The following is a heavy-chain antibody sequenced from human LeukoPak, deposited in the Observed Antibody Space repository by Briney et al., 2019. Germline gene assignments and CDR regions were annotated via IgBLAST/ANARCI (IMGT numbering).Heavy chain of an antibody. CDR2: IIPIFGTT. CDR1: GYTFTSYA. Sequence: GASVKVSCKASGYTFTSYAMNWVRQAPGQGLEWMGGIIPIFGTTNYAQKFQDRVTITADKSTSTAYMELSSLRSEDTAVYYCAREGALGGSYDSSGYYFGGAFDIWGQGTMVTVSS. CDR3: AREGALGGSYDSSGYYFGGAFDI. V-gene: IGHV1-69*06. J-gene: IGHJ3*02. D-gene: IGHD3-22*01.